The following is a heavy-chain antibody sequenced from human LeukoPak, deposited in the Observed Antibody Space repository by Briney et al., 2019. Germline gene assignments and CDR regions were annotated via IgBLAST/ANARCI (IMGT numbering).Heavy chain of an antibody. CDR1: GFTFSSYW. Sequence: PGGSLRLSCAASGFTFSSYWMSWVRQAPGKGLEWVANIKQDGSEKYYVDSVKGRFTISTDNAKNSLYLQMNSLRAEDTAVYYCARDLPVTSGSYSVDYWGQGTLVTVSS. V-gene: IGHV3-7*03. CDR2: IKQDGSEK. J-gene: IGHJ4*02. D-gene: IGHD1-26*01. CDR3: ARDLPVTSGSYSVDY.